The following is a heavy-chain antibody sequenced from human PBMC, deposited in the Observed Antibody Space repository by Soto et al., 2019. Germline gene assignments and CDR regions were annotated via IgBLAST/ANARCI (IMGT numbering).Heavy chain of an antibody. J-gene: IGHJ3*02. Sequence: EVQLVESGGGLVQPGGSLRLSCAASGFTVSSNYMSWVRQAPGKGLEWVSVIYSGGSTYYADSVKGRFTISRDNSKNTLYLQMNSLRAEDTAVYYCARDLISPAAAIVGAFDIWGQGTMVTVSS. CDR3: ARDLISPAAAIVGAFDI. CDR1: GFTVSSNY. CDR2: IYSGGST. D-gene: IGHD2-2*01. V-gene: IGHV3-66*01.